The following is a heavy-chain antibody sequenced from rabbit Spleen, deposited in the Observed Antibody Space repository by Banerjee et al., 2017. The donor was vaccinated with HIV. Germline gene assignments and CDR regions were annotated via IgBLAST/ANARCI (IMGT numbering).Heavy chain of an antibody. CDR1: GFSLNSGYD. Sequence: QSLEESGGGLVKPGASLTLTCKASGFSLNSGYDMCWVRQAPGKGLEWIACIDAGSSGFTYFATWAKGRFTCSKTSSTTVTLQVTRLTAADTATYFCARDTGSSFSSYGMDLWGPGTLVTVS. CDR2: IDAGSSGFT. CDR3: ARDTGSSFSSYGMDL. D-gene: IGHD8-1*01. V-gene: IGHV1S40*01. J-gene: IGHJ6*01.